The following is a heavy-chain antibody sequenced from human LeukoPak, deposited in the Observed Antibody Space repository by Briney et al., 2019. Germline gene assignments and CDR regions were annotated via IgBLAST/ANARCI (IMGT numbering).Heavy chain of an antibody. V-gene: IGHV3-15*01. CDR2: IKSKTDGGTT. J-gene: IGHJ4*02. D-gene: IGHD4-17*01. CDR3: TTDYGDYPYYFDY. CDR1: GFTFSNAW. Sequence: GGSLRLSCAGSGFTFSNAWMSWVRQAPGKGLEWVGRIKSKTDGGTTDYAAPVKGRFTISRDDSKNTLYLQMNSLKTEDTAVYYCTTDYGDYPYYFDYWGQGTLVTVSS.